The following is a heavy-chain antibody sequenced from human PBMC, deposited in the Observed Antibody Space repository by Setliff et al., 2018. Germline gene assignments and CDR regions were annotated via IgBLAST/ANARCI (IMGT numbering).Heavy chain of an antibody. CDR2: IYHNGNT. CDR1: GGSISPYF. D-gene: IGHD5-18*01. J-gene: IGHJ6*02. Sequence: ATLSLTCTVSGGSISPYFWSWIRQSPGKGLEWIGYIYHNGNTNFNPSLKTRVTMSVDTSKNQFALNLRSVTAADSAVYYCARDRTAYSYGLDVWGQGTTVTVSS. CDR3: ARDRTAYSYGLDV. V-gene: IGHV4-59*01.